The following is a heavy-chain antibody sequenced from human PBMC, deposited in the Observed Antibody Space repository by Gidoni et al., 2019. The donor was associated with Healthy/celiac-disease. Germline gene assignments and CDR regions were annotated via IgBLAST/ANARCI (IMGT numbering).Heavy chain of an antibody. V-gene: IGHV4-34*01. CDR2: INHSGST. CDR3: ARGVVVRGLSAWFDP. CDR1: GGSCSCYY. D-gene: IGHD3-10*01. Sequence: QVQLQQWGAGLLKPSETLSLTCAVYGGSCSCYYWSWIRQPPGKGLEWIGEINHSGSTNYNPSLKSRVTISVDTSKNQFSLKLSSVTAADTAVYYCARGVVVRGLSAWFDPWGQGTLVTVFS. J-gene: IGHJ5*02.